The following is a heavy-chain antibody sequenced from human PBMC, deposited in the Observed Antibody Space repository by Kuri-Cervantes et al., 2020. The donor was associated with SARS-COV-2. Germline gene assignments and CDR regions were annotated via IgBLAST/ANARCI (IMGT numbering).Heavy chain of an antibody. CDR3: ARDGRGRIWFGEFSGTYYYYGMDV. CDR1: GFTFSDYY. Sequence: GESLKISCAASGFTFSDYYMSWIRQAPGKGLEWVSYISSSGSTIYYADSVKGRFTISRDNAKNSLYLQMNSLRAEDTAVYYCARDGRGRIWFGEFSGTYYYYGMDVWGQGTTVTVSS. J-gene: IGHJ6*02. D-gene: IGHD3-10*01. V-gene: IGHV3-11*01. CDR2: ISSSGSTI.